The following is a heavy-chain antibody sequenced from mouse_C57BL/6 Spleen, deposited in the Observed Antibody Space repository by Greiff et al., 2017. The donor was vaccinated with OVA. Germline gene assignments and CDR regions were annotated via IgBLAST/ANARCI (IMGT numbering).Heavy chain of an antibody. V-gene: IGHV1-81*01. CDR3: ARFGYESERTYAMDY. Sequence: VQLQQSGAELARPGASVKLSCKASGYTFTSYGISWVKQRTGQGLEWIGEIYPRSGNTYYNEKFKGKATLTADKSSSTAYMELRSLTSEDAAVYFCARFGYESERTYAMDYWGQGTSVTVSS. CDR2: IYPRSGNT. CDR1: GYTFTSYG. D-gene: IGHD2-10*02. J-gene: IGHJ4*01.